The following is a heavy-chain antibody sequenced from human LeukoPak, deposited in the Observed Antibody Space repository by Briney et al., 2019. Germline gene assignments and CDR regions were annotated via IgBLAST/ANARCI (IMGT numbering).Heavy chain of an antibody. Sequence: GGSLRLSCAASGFTFSSYSMNWVRQAPGKGLEWVSSISSSSSYIYYADSVKGRFTISRDNAKNSLYLQMNSLRAEDTAVYYCARVQHIVATMPFDYWGQGTLVTVSS. D-gene: IGHD5-12*01. J-gene: IGHJ4*02. CDR1: GFTFSSYS. V-gene: IGHV3-21*01. CDR3: ARVQHIVATMPFDY. CDR2: ISSSSSYI.